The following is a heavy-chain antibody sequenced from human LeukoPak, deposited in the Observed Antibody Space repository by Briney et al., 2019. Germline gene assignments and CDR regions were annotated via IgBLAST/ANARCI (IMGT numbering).Heavy chain of an antibody. CDR1: GGSISSSSYY. CDR3: ARHGSPYGGNAHFDY. Sequence: SETLSLTCTVSGGSISSSSYYWGWIRQPPGKGLEWIGSIYYSGSTYYNPSLKSRVTISVDTSKNQFSLKLSSVTAADTAVYYCARHGSPYGGNAHFDYWGQGTLVTVSS. CDR2: IYYSGST. J-gene: IGHJ4*02. V-gene: IGHV4-39*01. D-gene: IGHD4-23*01.